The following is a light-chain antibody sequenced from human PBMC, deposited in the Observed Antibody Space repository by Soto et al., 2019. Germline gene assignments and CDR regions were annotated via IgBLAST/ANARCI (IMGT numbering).Light chain of an antibody. CDR3: QQFDNVPLT. Sequence: DIQMTQSPSSLSASVGDRVTITCQASQDITNDLDWYQQKPGKAPKVMIYEASNLDTGVPSRFSGSASGTDFPFAISSLLPEVIATDFCQQFDNVPLTFGGGTKVQIK. V-gene: IGKV1-33*01. J-gene: IGKJ4*02. CDR2: EAS. CDR1: QDITND.